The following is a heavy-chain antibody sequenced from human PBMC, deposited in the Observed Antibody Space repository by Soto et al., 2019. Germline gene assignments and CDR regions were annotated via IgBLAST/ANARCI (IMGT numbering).Heavy chain of an antibody. CDR3: ARDEQWLVQFTFDY. Sequence: SVKVSCKASGYTFTSYDINWVRQATGQGLEWMGWMNPNSGNTGYAQKFQGRVTMTRNTSISTAYMELSSLRSEDTAVYYCARDEQWLVQFTFDYWGQGTLVTVSS. CDR1: GYTFTSYD. J-gene: IGHJ4*02. D-gene: IGHD6-19*01. CDR2: MNPNSGNT. V-gene: IGHV1-8*01.